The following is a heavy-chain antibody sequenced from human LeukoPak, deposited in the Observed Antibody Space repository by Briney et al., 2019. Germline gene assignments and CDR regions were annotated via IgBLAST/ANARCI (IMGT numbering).Heavy chain of an antibody. CDR1: GLTFSSYG. V-gene: IGHV3-23*01. D-gene: IGHD4/OR15-4a*01. J-gene: IGHJ4*02. Sequence: GGTLRLSCAASGLTFSSYGMSWVRPTPGKGLEWVSAISASGSSTCYTDSVKGRFTISKDNSKNTLYLQMNSLRAEDTAVYYCARSGLSRFDYWGQGTLVTVSS. CDR2: ISASGSST. CDR3: ARSGLSRFDY.